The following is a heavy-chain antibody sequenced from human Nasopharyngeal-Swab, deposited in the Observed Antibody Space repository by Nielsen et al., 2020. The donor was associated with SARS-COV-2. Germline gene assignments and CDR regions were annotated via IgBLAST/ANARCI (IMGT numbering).Heavy chain of an antibody. CDR1: GGSISSGGYY. Sequence: SETLSLTCAVSGGSISSGGYYWSWIRQPPGKGLEWIGYIYHSGSTYYNPSLKSRVTISVDRSKNQFSLKLSSVTAADTAVYYCARVGRDYGSGTNWFDPWGQGTLVTVSS. V-gene: IGHV4-30-2*01. CDR2: IYHSGST. CDR3: ARVGRDYGSGTNWFDP. J-gene: IGHJ5*02. D-gene: IGHD3-10*01.